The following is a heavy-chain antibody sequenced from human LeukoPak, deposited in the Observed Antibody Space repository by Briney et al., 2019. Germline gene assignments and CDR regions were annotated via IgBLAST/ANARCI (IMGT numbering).Heavy chain of an antibody. D-gene: IGHD3-9*01. CDR1: GYSFTAYV. V-gene: IGHV1-18*01. CDR3: ARSPARGYDILTNYNDY. Sequence: EASVKVSCKASGYSFTAYVIGWVRQAPGQGLEWMGWISTYNPNTNYAQKFQGRVTMTTDTSTSTVYMELRSLGSDDTAVYYCARSPARGYDILTNYNDYWGQGTLVTVSS. J-gene: IGHJ4*02. CDR2: ISTYNPNT.